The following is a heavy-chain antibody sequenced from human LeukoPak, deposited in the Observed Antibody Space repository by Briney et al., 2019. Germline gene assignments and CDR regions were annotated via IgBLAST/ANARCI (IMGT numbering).Heavy chain of an antibody. Sequence: SETLSLTCTVSGGSISSSSYYWGWIRQPPGKGLEWIGYIYYSGSTYYNPSLKSRVTISADTSKNQFSLKLSSVTAADTAVYYCARGSYDLDAFDIWGQGTMVTVSS. CDR3: ARGSYDLDAFDI. CDR2: IYYSGST. D-gene: IGHD6-6*01. CDR1: GGSISSSSYY. V-gene: IGHV4-30-4*08. J-gene: IGHJ3*02.